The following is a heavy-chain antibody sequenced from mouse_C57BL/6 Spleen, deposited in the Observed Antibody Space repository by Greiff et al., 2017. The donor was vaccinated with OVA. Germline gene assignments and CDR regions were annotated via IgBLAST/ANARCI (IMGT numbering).Heavy chain of an antibody. J-gene: IGHJ2*01. Sequence: QVQLQQPGAELVKPGASVKLSCKASGYTFTSYWMQWVKQRPGQGLEWIGEIDPSDSYTNYNQKFKGKATLTVDTSSSTAYMQLSSLTSEDSAVYYCAKKAPYGYDRYYCDYWGQGTTLTVSS. CDR1: GYTFTSYW. CDR2: IDPSDSYT. D-gene: IGHD2-2*01. V-gene: IGHV1-50*01. CDR3: AKKAPYGYDRYYCDY.